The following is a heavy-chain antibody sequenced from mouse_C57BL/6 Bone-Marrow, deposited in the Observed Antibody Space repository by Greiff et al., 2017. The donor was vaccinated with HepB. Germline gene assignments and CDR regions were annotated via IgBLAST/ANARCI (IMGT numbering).Heavy chain of an antibody. D-gene: IGHD1-1*01. CDR2: IHPNSGST. CDR3: ARKGTTVVATRDAMDY. Sequence: VQLQQPGAELVKPGASVKLSCKASGYTFTSYWMHWVKQRPGQGLEWIGMIHPNSGSTNYNEKFKSKATLTVDKSSSTAYMQLSSLTSGDSAVYYCARKGTTVVATRDAMDYWGQGTSVTVSS. J-gene: IGHJ4*01. CDR1: GYTFTSYW. V-gene: IGHV1-64*01.